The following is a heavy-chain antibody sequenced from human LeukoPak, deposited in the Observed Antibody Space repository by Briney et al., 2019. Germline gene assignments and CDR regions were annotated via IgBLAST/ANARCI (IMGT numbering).Heavy chain of an antibody. CDR1: GGSISGYY. Sequence: SETLSLTCAVSGGSISGYYWSWIRQPPGKGLEWIGYIYYNGNTNYNPSLKSRVTISVDTSKNQFSLKLSSVTAADTAVYFCAREYSSGLNWFDPWGQGTLVTVSS. J-gene: IGHJ5*02. D-gene: IGHD6-19*01. V-gene: IGHV4-59*01. CDR2: IYYNGNT. CDR3: AREYSSGLNWFDP.